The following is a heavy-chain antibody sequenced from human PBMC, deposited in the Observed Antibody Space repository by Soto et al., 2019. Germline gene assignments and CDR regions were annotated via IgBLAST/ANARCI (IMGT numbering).Heavy chain of an antibody. CDR1: GGSFSGYY. Sequence: PSETLSLTCAVYGGSFSGYYWSWIRQPPGKGLEWIGEINRSGSTNYNPSLKSRVTISVDTSKNQFSLKLSSVTAADTAVYYCARGLWRIARIAARPGWFDPWGQGTLVTVSS. V-gene: IGHV4-34*01. CDR2: INRSGST. J-gene: IGHJ5*02. D-gene: IGHD6-6*01. CDR3: ARGLWRIARIAARPGWFDP.